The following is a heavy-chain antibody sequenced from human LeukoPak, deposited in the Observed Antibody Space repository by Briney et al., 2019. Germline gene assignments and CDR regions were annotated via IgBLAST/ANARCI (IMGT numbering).Heavy chain of an antibody. CDR1: GYSFTSYW. CDR2: IYPGDSDT. D-gene: IGHD3-3*01. J-gene: IGHJ4*02. V-gene: IGHV5-51*01. CDR3: ARLGGFLGWLLPFDY. Sequence: GESLKISCKGSGYSFTSYWIGWVRQMPGKGLEWMGIIYPGDSDTRYSPSFQGQVTISADKSISTAYLQWSSLKASDTAMYYCARLGGFLGWLLPFDYWGQGTLVTVSS.